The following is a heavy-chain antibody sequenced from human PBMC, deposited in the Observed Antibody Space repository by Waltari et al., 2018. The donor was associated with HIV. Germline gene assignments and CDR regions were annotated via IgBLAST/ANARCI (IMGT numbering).Heavy chain of an antibody. V-gene: IGHV4-4*02. Sequence: QVQLQESGPGLVKPSGTLSLTCAVSGGSITRSNWWSWVRPPPVKGLEWFGEIYHSGSTNYNPSLKSRVTISLDKSKNQFSLELSSVTAADTALYYCAGSRSSGSSVYYGMDVWGQGTTVTVSS. J-gene: IGHJ6*02. CDR2: IYHSGST. D-gene: IGHD3-22*01. CDR1: GGSITRSNW. CDR3: AGSRSSGSSVYYGMDV.